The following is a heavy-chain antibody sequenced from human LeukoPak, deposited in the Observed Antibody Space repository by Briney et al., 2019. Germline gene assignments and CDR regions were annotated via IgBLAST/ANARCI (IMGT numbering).Heavy chain of an antibody. J-gene: IGHJ3*02. CDR1: GFTFSSYG. CDR3: AKAMVRGANDAFDI. CDR2: IRYDGSNQ. V-gene: IGHV3-30*02. D-gene: IGHD3-10*01. Sequence: GRSLRLSCAASGFTFSSYGMHWVRQAPGKGLKWVAFIRYDGSNQYYADSVKGRFTISRDNSKNTLYLQMNSLRAEDTAVYYCAKAMVRGANDAFDIWGQGTMVTVSS.